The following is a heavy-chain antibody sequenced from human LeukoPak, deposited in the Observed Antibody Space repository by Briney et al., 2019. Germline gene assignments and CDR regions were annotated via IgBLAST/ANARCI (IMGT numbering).Heavy chain of an antibody. D-gene: IGHD2-15*01. Sequence: ASVKVSCKASGYTFTGYYMHWVRQAPGQGLEWMGWINPNSGGTNYAQKFQGRVTMTRDTSISTAYMELSRLRSDDTAVYYCARDGGYCSGGSCYSTFDYWGQGTLVTVSS. V-gene: IGHV1-2*02. CDR2: INPNSGGT. J-gene: IGHJ4*02. CDR1: GYTFTGYY. CDR3: ARDGGYCSGGSCYSTFDY.